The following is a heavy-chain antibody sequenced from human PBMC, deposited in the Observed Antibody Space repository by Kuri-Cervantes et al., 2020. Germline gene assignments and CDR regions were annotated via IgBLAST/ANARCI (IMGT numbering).Heavy chain of an antibody. Sequence: SETLSLTCTVSGGSISSGDYYWSWIRQPPGKGLEWIGYIYYSGSTYYNPSLKSRVTISVDTSKNQFSLKLSSVTAADTAVYYCARGPYGDYPLDYWGQGTLVTVFS. J-gene: IGHJ4*02. V-gene: IGHV4-30-4*01. CDR2: IYYSGST. CDR3: ARGPYGDYPLDY. D-gene: IGHD4-17*01. CDR1: GGSISSGDYY.